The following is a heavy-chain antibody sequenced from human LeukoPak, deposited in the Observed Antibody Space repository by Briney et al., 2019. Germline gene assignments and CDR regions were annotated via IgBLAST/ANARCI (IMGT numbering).Heavy chain of an antibody. Sequence: ASVKVSCKASGYTFTSYGISWVRQAPGQGLEWMGWISAYNGNTNYAQKLQGRVTMTTDTSTSTAYMELRSLRSDDTAVYYCARATGHYYDSSGYYQGDAFDIWGQGTMVTVSS. CDR2: ISAYNGNT. J-gene: IGHJ3*02. CDR1: GYTFTSYG. D-gene: IGHD3-22*01. V-gene: IGHV1-18*01. CDR3: ARATGHYYDSSGYYQGDAFDI.